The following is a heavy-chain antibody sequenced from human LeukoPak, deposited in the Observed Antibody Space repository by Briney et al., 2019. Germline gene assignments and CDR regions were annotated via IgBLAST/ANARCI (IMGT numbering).Heavy chain of an antibody. J-gene: IGHJ4*02. D-gene: IGHD3-3*01. V-gene: IGHV3-30*02. Sequence: GGSLRLSCAASGFTFSSYGMHWVRQAPGKGLEWVAFIRYDGSNKYYADSVKGRLTISRDNSKNTLYLQMNSLRAEDTAVYYCAKDRDFWSGYYTGRQLYWGQGTLVTVSS. CDR1: GFTFSSYG. CDR3: AKDRDFWSGYYTGRQLY. CDR2: IRYDGSNK.